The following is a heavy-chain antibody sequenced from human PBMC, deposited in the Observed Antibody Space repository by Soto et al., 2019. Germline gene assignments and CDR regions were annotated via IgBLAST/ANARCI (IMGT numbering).Heavy chain of an antibody. CDR3: ARGGVYCSGGGCYWFDP. CDR1: GGSFNSDDYS. J-gene: IGHJ5*02. CDR2: IYQSGSS. V-gene: IGHV4-30-2*01. D-gene: IGHD2-15*01. Sequence: LSLTCAVSGGSFNSDDYSWSWIRQPPGKGLEWIGYIYQSGSSYYNPSLKSRVTISVDRSKKQFSLRLSSVTAADTAVYYCARGGVYCSGGGCYWFDPWGQGTLVTVSS.